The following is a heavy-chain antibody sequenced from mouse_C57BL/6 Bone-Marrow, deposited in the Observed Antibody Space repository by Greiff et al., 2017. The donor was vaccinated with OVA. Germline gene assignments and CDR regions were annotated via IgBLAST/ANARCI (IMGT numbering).Heavy chain of an antibody. D-gene: IGHD1-3*01. J-gene: IGHJ1*03. CDR2: FYPGSGSI. CDR3: ARHEDGGSKGIYWYFDV. V-gene: IGHV1-62-2*01. CDR1: GYTFTEYT. Sequence: VKLQQSGAELVKPGASVKLSCKASGYTFTEYTIHWVKQRSGQGLEWIGWFYPGSGSIKYNEKFKDKATLTADKSSSTVYMELSRLTSEDSAVYFCARHEDGGSKGIYWYFDVWGTGTTVTVSS.